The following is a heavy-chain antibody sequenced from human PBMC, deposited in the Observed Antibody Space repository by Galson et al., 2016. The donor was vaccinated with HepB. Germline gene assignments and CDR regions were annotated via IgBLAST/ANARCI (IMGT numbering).Heavy chain of an antibody. D-gene: IGHD6-13*01. CDR1: GFTFSSYV. CDR3: VRGRKGAAPAGFLTYYFYYYGMDV. V-gene: IGHV3-30-3*01. J-gene: IGHJ6*02. Sequence: SLRLSCAASGFTFSSYVMYWVRQAPGKGLEWVAVISHDGSNKYYADSVKGRFTISRDNSKNTLYLQMNSLRAEDTAVYYCVRGRKGAAPAGFLTYYFYYYGMDVWGQGTTVTVSS. CDR2: ISHDGSNK.